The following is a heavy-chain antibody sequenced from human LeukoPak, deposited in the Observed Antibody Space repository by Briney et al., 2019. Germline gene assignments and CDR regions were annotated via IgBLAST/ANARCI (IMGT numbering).Heavy chain of an antibody. Sequence: SVKVSCKASGGTFSSYAISWVRQAPGQGLEWMGGIIPIFGTANYAQKFQGRVTISADESTSTAYMELSSLRSEDTAVYYCARGAPYYDFWSGYYTALKGFDYWGQGTLVTVSS. V-gene: IGHV1-69*13. CDR3: ARGAPYYDFWSGYYTALKGFDY. J-gene: IGHJ4*02. D-gene: IGHD3-3*01. CDR2: IIPIFGTA. CDR1: GGTFSSYA.